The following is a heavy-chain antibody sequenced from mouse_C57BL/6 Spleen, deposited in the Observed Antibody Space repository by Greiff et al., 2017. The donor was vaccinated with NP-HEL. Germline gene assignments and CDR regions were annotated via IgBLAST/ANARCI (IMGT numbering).Heavy chain of an antibody. CDR3: ARSVYYGSSYAMDY. CDR2: IYPSDSET. V-gene: IGHV1-61*01. J-gene: IGHJ4*01. Sequence: VQLQQPGAELVRPGSSVKLSCKASGYTFTSYWMDWVKQRPGQGLEWIGNIYPSDSETHYNQKFKDKATLTVDKSSSTAYMQLSSLTSEDSAVYYCARSVYYGSSYAMDYWGQGTSVTVSS. CDR1: GYTFTSYW. D-gene: IGHD1-1*01.